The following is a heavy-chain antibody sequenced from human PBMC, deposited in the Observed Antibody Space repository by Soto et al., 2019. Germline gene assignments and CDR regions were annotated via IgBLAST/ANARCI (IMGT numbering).Heavy chain of an antibody. CDR1: GGSISSYY. CDR3: ARDAYYYDTRGYYLLDY. V-gene: IGHV4-4*07. CDR2: IYSSGDT. J-gene: IGHJ4*02. Sequence: SETLSLTCSVSGGSISSYYWSWIRQPAGKGLEWIGRIYSSGDTYYNPSLESRIIMSVDTSKNQFSLNLSSVTAADTAIYYCARDAYYYDTRGYYLLDYRGQGTLVTVSS. D-gene: IGHD3-22*01.